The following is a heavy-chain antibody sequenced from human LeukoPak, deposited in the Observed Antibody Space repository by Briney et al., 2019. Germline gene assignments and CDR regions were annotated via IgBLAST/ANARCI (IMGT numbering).Heavy chain of an antibody. J-gene: IGHJ4*02. CDR3: ARLYSGSYFYFDY. CDR1: GYTLTGYY. CDR2: INPNSGGT. Sequence: ASVKVSCKASGYTLTGYYMHWVRQAPGQGLEWMGWINPNSGGTNYAQKFQGRVTMTRDTSTSTVYMGLSSLRSEDTAVYYCARLYSGSYFYFDYWGQGTLVTVSS. V-gene: IGHV1-2*02. D-gene: IGHD1-26*01.